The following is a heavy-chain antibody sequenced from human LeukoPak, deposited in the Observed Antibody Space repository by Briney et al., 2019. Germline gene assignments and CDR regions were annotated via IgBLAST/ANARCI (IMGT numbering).Heavy chain of an antibody. CDR2: ISTDGSST. J-gene: IGHJ3*02. Sequence: GGSLRLSCAASGFTFSSYWMHWVRQAPGKGLVWVPRISTDGSSTNSADSVKGRFTISRDNAKNTLYLQMSSLRAEDTAAYYCVREYSSSSGRAFDIWGQGTMVTVSP. CDR3: VREYSSSSGRAFDI. D-gene: IGHD6-6*01. CDR1: GFTFSSYW. V-gene: IGHV3-74*01.